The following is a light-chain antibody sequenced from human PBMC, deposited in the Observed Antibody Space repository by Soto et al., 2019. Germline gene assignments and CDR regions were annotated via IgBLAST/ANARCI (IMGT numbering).Light chain of an antibody. CDR2: EVS. CDR3: SSYAGSNNFNV. V-gene: IGLV2-8*01. CDR1: SSDVGGYNY. Sequence: QSALTQPPSASVSPGQPDTISCTGTSSDVGGYNYVSWYQQHPGKAPKLMIYEVSKRPSGVPDRFSGSKSGNTASLTVSGLQAEDEADYYCSSYAGSNNFNVFGTGTKVTVL. J-gene: IGLJ1*01.